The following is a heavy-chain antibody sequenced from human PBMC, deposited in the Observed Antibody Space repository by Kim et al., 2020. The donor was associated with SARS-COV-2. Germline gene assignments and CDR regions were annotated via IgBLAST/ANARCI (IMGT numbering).Heavy chain of an antibody. D-gene: IGHD3-10*01. J-gene: IGHJ4*02. CDR1: GFTFSSYA. Sequence: GGSLRLSCAASGFTFSSYAMSWVRQAPGKGLEWVSAISGSGGSTYYADSVKGRFTISRDNSKNTLYLQMNSLRAEDTAVYYCAKDRLYYYGSGSYEDYWGQGTLVTVSS. CDR3: AKDRLYYYGSGSYEDY. CDR2: ISGSGGST. V-gene: IGHV3-23*01.